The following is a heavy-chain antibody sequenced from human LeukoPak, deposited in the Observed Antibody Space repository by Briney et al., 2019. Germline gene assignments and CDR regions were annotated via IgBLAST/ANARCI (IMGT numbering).Heavy chain of an antibody. V-gene: IGHV1-2*04. CDR3: ARDGRGSPSPAHRPGRGPHYYYGMDV. Sequence: GASVKVSCKASGYTFTGYYIHWVRQAPGQGLQWMGWIDPSSGGTNYAKKFQGWVTMTRDTSISTAYMELNRLRPDDTAVYYCARDGRGSPSPAHRPGRGPHYYYGMDVWGQRTTVTVSS. J-gene: IGHJ6*02. D-gene: IGHD6-6*01. CDR1: GYTFTGYY. CDR2: IDPSSGGT.